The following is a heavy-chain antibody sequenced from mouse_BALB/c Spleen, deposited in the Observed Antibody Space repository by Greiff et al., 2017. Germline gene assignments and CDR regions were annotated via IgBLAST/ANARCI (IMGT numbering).Heavy chain of an antibody. Sequence: EVQLQQSGAELVKPGASVKLSCTASGFNINDTYMHWVKQRPEQGLEWIGRIDPANGNTKYDPKFHGKATITADTSSNTAYLQLSRLTSEDTAVSYCARDYAMDYWGQGTSVAVST. CDR3: ARDYAMDY. CDR1: GFNINDTY. V-gene: IGHV14-3*02. J-gene: IGHJ4*01. CDR2: IDPANGNT.